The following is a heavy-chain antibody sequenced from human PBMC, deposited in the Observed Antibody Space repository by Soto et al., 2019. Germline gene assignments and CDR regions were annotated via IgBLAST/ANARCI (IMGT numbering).Heavy chain of an antibody. V-gene: IGHV1-3*01. CDR1: GYTFTSYA. Sequence: ASVKVSCKASGYTFTSYAMHWVRQAPGQRLEWMGWINAGNGNTKYSRKFQGRVTITRDTSASTAYMELSSLRSEDTAVYYCARGLRWQQLSEFDYWGQGTLVTVSS. J-gene: IGHJ4*02. CDR3: ARGLRWQQLSEFDY. D-gene: IGHD6-13*01. CDR2: INAGNGNT.